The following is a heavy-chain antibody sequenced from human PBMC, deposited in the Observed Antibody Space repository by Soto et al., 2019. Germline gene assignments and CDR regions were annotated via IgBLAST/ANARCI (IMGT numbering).Heavy chain of an antibody. D-gene: IGHD3-9*01. CDR3: ARERLYYDILTGYPYGMDV. CDR2: IYYSGST. Sequence: QVQLQESGPGLVKPSQTLSLTCTVSGGSISSGGYYWSWIRQHPGKGLEWIGYIYYSGSTYYNPSLKSRVTMSVDTSKNQCSLKLGSVTAADTAVYYCARERLYYDILTGYPYGMDVWGQGTTVTVSS. CDR1: GGSISSGGYY. J-gene: IGHJ6*02. V-gene: IGHV4-31*03.